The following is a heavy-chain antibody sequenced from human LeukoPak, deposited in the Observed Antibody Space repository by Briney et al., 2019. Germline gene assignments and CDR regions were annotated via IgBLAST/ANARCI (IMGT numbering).Heavy chain of an antibody. J-gene: IGHJ6*03. Sequence: ASVKVSCKASGYTFTSYYMHWVRQAPGQGLEWMGIINPSGGSTSYAQKFQGRVTMTRDMSTSTVYMELSSLRSEDTAVYYCARDRVAAATGTGYYYMDVWGKGTTVTVSS. V-gene: IGHV1-46*01. CDR1: GYTFTSYY. CDR3: ARDRVAAATGTGYYYMDV. D-gene: IGHD6-13*01. CDR2: INPSGGST.